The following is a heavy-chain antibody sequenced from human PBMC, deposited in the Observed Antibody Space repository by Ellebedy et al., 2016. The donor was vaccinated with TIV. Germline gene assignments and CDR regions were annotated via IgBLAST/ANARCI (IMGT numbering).Heavy chain of an antibody. CDR2: INHSGST. CDR3: ARGLPGVNDY. Sequence: SETLSLXXAVYGGSFSGYYWSWIRQPPGKGLEWIGEINHSGSTNYNPSLKSRVTISVDTSKNQFSLKLSSVTAADTAVYYCARGLPGVNDYWGQGTLVTVSS. CDR1: GGSFSGYY. V-gene: IGHV4-34*01. J-gene: IGHJ4*02. D-gene: IGHD7-27*01.